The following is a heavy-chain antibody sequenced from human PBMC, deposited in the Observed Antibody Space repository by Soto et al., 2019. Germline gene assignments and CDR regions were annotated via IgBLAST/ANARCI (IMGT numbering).Heavy chain of an antibody. Sequence: SETLSLTCTVSGGSISSYYWSWIRQPPGKGLEWIGYIYYSGSTNYNPSLKSRVTISVDTSKNQFSLKLSSVTAADTAVYYCARGFYDIYPMIWFDPWGQGTLVTVSS. D-gene: IGHD3-9*01. J-gene: IGHJ5*02. V-gene: IGHV4-59*12. CDR3: ARGFYDIYPMIWFDP. CDR1: GGSISSYY. CDR2: IYYSGST.